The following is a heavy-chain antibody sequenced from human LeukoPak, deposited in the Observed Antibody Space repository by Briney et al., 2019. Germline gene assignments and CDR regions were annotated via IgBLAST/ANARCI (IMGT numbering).Heavy chain of an antibody. CDR1: GGSFSGFY. Sequence: SETLSLTCAVYGGSFSGFYWSWIRQPPGKGLEWIGGINHSGSPNYIPFLKNRVTISLDTSKNQFSLRLNSVTAADTAVYYCARVASSHWYFSRAKYYFDYWGQGTLVTVSS. J-gene: IGHJ4*02. CDR3: ARVASSHWYFSRAKYYFDY. D-gene: IGHD2-2*01. CDR2: INHSGSP. V-gene: IGHV4-34*01.